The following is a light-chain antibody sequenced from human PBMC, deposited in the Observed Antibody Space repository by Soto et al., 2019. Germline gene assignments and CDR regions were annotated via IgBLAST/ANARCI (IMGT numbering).Light chain of an antibody. CDR3: QQYFSTALT. Sequence: DIVMTQSPDSLAVSLGERATINCKSSQSVLYSSKNKNFLAWYQQKPGQPPKLLIYWASTRESGVPDRFSGGGSGTDFTLTISSLQAEDVAVYYCQQYFSTALTFGGGTKVEIK. CDR2: WAS. V-gene: IGKV4-1*01. CDR1: QSVLYSSKNKNF. J-gene: IGKJ4*01.